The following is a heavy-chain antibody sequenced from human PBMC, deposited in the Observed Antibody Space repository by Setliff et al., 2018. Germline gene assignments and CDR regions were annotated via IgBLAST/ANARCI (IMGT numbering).Heavy chain of an antibody. V-gene: IGHV3-74*01. D-gene: IGHD3-22*01. CDR1: GFTFSSYW. Sequence: PGGSLRLSCAASGFTFSSYWMHWVRQAPGKGLVWVSRINSDGSSTSYADSVKGRFTISRDNAKNTLYLKMNSLRAEDTAVYYCARVGYYDSSGYYYDYYYYMDVWGKGTTVTVSS. CDR2: INSDGSST. CDR3: ARVGYYDSSGYYYDYYYYMDV. J-gene: IGHJ6*03.